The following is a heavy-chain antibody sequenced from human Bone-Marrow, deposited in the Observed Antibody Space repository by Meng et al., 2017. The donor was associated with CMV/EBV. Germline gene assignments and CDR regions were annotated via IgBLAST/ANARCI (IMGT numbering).Heavy chain of an antibody. Sequence: EVGLVEDGGGLVRPGGALRLSCADSGLNFSDYWMDGVRQAPGEGPVWVSRINTDGTVTSYAESVRGRFTISRDNSKNTLYLQMYDLRAGDSGVYYCVRDLVGNRDSWGHGTLVTVSS. V-gene: IGHV3-74*03. J-gene: IGHJ5*01. CDR1: GLNFSDYW. CDR3: VRDLVGNRDS. CDR2: INTDGTVT. D-gene: IGHD1-14*01.